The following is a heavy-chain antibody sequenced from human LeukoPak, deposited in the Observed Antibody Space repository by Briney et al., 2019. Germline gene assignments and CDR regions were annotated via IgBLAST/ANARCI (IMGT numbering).Heavy chain of an antibody. CDR3: AGVWFGELSSWFDP. CDR2: IYTSGST. J-gene: IGHJ5*02. V-gene: IGHV4-61*02. Sequence: KPSQTLSHTCTVSGGSISSGSYYWSWIRQPAGKGLEWIGRIYTSGSTNYNPSLKSRVTISVDTSKNQFSLKLSSVTAADTAVYYCAGVWFGELSSWFDPWGQGTLVTVSS. D-gene: IGHD3-10*01. CDR1: GGSISSGSYY.